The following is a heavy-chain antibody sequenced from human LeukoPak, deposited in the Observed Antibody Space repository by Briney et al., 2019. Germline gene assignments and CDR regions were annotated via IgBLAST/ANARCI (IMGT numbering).Heavy chain of an antibody. J-gene: IGHJ4*02. CDR3: ARGLEYSSSSDY. CDR1: GFTFSSYA. D-gene: IGHD6-6*01. V-gene: IGHV3-30-3*01. Sequence: GRSLRLSCAASGFTFSSYAMHWVRQAPGKGLEWVAVISYDGSNKYYADSVKGRFTISRDNSKNTLYPQMNSLRAEDTAVYYCARGLEYSSSSDYWGQGTLVTVSS. CDR2: ISYDGSNK.